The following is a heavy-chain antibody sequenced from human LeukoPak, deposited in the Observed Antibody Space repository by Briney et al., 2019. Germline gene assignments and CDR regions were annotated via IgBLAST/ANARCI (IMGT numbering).Heavy chain of an antibody. J-gene: IGHJ3*02. Sequence: GGSLRLSCAASGFTFSSYAMHWVRQAPGKGLEWVAVISYDGSNKYYADSVKGRFTISRDNSKNTLYLQMNSLRSDDTAVYYCARDWGTMIVVETPGAGAFDIWGQGTMVTVSS. CDR3: ARDWGTMIVVETPGAGAFDI. CDR1: GFTFSSYA. D-gene: IGHD3-22*01. CDR2: ISYDGSNK. V-gene: IGHV3-30*04.